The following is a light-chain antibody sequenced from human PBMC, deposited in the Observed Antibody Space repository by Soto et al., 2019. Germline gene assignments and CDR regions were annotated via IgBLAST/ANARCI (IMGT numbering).Light chain of an antibody. CDR3: HQYDNWPKT. J-gene: IGKJ5*01. CDR2: GAS. CDR1: QNIRTN. V-gene: IGKV3-15*01. Sequence: EIVMTQSPATLSVSPGERATLSCRASQNIRTNLAWYQQKPGQAPRLLMYGASTRATGIPARFSGSGSGTEFTLTISSLQSEDFAVYYCHQYDNWPKTFGQGTRLEIK.